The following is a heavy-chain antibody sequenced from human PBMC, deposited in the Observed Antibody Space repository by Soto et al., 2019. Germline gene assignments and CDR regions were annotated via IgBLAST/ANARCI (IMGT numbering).Heavy chain of an antibody. J-gene: IGHJ4*02. CDR3: ARLVYDTRLNYMYFDF. Sequence: SETLSLTCAVSGVSLTSGNWWTWVRQSPQRGLEYIGEIFHDGTANYYPSFERRVAMSVDTFRNQFSLKLTSVTAADTAVYFCARLVYDTRLNYMYFDFWGPGTLVTVSS. D-gene: IGHD3-10*01. V-gene: IGHV4-4*02. CDR1: GVSLTSGNW. CDR2: IFHDGTA.